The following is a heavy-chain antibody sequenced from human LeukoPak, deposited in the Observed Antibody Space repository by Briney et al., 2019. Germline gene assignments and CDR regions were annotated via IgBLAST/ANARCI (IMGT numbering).Heavy chain of an antibody. V-gene: IGHV5-51*01. CDR2: IYPGDSDT. J-gene: IGHJ3*02. CDR3: ARGPFGSGSPGDGFDI. D-gene: IGHD3-10*01. Sequence: HGESLKISCKGSGYSFTSYWIGWVRQMPGKGLEWMGIIYPGDSDTRYNPSFQGQVTMSADRSISTAYLQWSSLKASDTAIYYCARGPFGSGSPGDGFDIWGQGTMVTVSS. CDR1: GYSFTSYW.